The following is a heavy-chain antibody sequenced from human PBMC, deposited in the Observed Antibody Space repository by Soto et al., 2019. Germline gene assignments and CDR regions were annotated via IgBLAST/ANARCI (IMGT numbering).Heavy chain of an antibody. CDR1: GGSISSSNW. J-gene: IGHJ4*02. D-gene: IGHD3-10*02. CDR2: IYHSGST. Sequence: SETLSLTXAVSGGSISSSNWWSWVRQPPGKGLEWIGEIYHSGSTNYNPSLKSRVTISVDTSKNQFSLKLSSVTAADTAVYYCASYVRGHPPADRGPFGSWPVWGQGTLVTVSS. V-gene: IGHV4-4*02. CDR3: ASYVRGHPPADRGPFGSWPV.